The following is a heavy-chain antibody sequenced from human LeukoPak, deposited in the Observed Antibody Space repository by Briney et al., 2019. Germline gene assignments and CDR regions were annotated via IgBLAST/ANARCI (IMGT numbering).Heavy chain of an antibody. J-gene: IGHJ3*02. CDR1: GYTFTSYY. CDR2: INPSGGST. CDR3: AREGVEWELLRGAFDI. Sequence: ASVTVSCKASGYTFTSYYMHGVRQAPGQGREWMGIINPSGGSTSYAQKFQGRVTMTRDTSTSTVYMELSSLRSEDTAVYYCAREGVEWELLRGAFDIWGQGTMVTVSS. V-gene: IGHV1-46*01. D-gene: IGHD1-26*01.